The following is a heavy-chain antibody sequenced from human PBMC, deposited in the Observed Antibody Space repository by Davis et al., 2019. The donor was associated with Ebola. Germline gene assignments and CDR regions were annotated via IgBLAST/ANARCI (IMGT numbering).Heavy chain of an antibody. CDR3: ARGGWGSGSDIDY. Sequence: PSETLSLTCAVSGGSISSGGYSWSWIRQPPGKGLEWIGYIYHSGSTYYNPSLKSRVTISVDRSKNQFSLKLSSVTAADTAVYYCARGGWGSGSDIDYWGQGTLVTVSS. D-gene: IGHD3-16*01. CDR2: IYHSGST. J-gene: IGHJ4*02. V-gene: IGHV4-30-2*01. CDR1: GGSISSGGYS.